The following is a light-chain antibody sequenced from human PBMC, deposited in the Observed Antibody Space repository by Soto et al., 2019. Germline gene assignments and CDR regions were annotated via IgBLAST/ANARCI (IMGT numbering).Light chain of an antibody. J-gene: IGKJ4*01. V-gene: IGKV1-5*01. CDR1: QSVNKW. CDR2: DAS. Sequence: DIQMTQSPSTLSASVGDRVTITCRASQSVNKWLAWFQQKPGKVPKLLIFDASTLQTGVPSRFGGGGSGAEFTLTISGLQPDDFATYYCQQFYDYPLTFCGGTKVDI. CDR3: QQFYDYPLT.